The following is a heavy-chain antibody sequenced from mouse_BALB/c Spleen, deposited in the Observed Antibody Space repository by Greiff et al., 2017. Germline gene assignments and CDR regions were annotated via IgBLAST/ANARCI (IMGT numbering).Heavy chain of an antibody. J-gene: IGHJ1*01. CDR1: GFTFSSFG. CDR3: ARRYDYDPYWYFDV. CDR2: ISSGSSTI. Sequence: DVMLVESGGGLVQPGGSRKLSCAASGFTFSSFGMHWVRQAPEKGLEWVAYISSGSSTIYYADTVKGRFTISRDNPKNTLFLQMTSLRSEDTAMYYCARRYDYDPYWYFDVWGAGTTVTVSS. V-gene: IGHV5-17*02. D-gene: IGHD2-4*01.